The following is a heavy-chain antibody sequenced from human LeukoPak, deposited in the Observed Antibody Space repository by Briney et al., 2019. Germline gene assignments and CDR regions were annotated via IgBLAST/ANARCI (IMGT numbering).Heavy chain of an antibody. J-gene: IGHJ4*02. CDR1: GGTFSSYA. CDR3: ARDPDSGWYDY. V-gene: IGHV1-2*02. CDR2: INPNSGGT. D-gene: IGHD6-19*01. Sequence: AGVSVSYTASGGTFSSYAISGVRQARGQGGEWMGWINPNSGGTNYAQKFHGRVTMTRDTSISTAYMELSRLRSDDTAVYYCARDPDSGWYDYWGQGTLVTVSS.